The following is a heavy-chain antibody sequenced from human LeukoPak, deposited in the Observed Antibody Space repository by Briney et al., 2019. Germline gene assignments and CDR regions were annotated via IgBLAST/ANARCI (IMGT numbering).Heavy chain of an antibody. Sequence: GASVKVSCKASGYTFTGYYMHWVRQAPGQGLEWMGRINPDSGGTNYEPKFQGRVTMTRDTSISTAYMELSRLRSDDTAVYYCARESSSTGVDYWGQGTLVTVSS. J-gene: IGHJ4*02. D-gene: IGHD1-26*01. CDR2: INPDSGGT. V-gene: IGHV1-2*06. CDR1: GYTFTGYY. CDR3: ARESSSTGVDY.